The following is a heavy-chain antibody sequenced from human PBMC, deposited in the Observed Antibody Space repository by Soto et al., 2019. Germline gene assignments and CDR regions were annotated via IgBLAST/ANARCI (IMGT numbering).Heavy chain of an antibody. D-gene: IGHD3-22*01. V-gene: IGHV1-69*05. CDR2: TFPIFDRG. J-gene: IGHJ4*02. Sequence: ASVKVSCKASGGTFSSYPITWVRQAPGQGLEWMGGTFPIFDRGNYAQKFQGRPTITTDKSTNTAYMELSSLRSEDTAVYYCARRNTSGYLRYFDSWGQGTLVTVSS. CDR1: GGTFSSYP. CDR3: ARRNTSGYLRYFDS.